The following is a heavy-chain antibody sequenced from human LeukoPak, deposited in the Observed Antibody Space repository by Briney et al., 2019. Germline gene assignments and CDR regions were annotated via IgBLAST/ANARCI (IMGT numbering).Heavy chain of an antibody. CDR3: ARGLVVGGTGVWAFDI. CDR1: GFTVSNTY. V-gene: IGHV3-66*01. D-gene: IGHD1-26*01. J-gene: IGHJ3*02. CDR2: IYKLGNT. Sequence: GGSLRLSCAASGFTVSNTYMSWVRQDPRKGLEWVSVIYKLGNTFYADFVKGRFTISRDNSKDTLYLQMNSLRAEDTALYYCARGLVVGGTGVWAFDIWGQGTMVTVSS.